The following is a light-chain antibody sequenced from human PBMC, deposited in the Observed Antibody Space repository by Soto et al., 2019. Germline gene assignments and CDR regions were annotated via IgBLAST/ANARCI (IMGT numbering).Light chain of an antibody. V-gene: IGLV2-14*01. CDR1: SSDVGAYNY. J-gene: IGLJ2*01. CDR3: SSYTSSSTVV. Sequence: QSVLTQPASVSGSPGQSITISCTGTSSDVGAYNYVSWYQQHPGKVPKLMIYEVTNRPSGVSNRFSGSKSGNTASLTISGLRAEDEADYYCSSYTSSSTVVFGGGTKVTVL. CDR2: EVT.